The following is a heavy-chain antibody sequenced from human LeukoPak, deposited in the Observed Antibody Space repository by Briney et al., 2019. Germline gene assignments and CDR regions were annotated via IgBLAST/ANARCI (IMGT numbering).Heavy chain of an antibody. CDR1: GFTFGSYS. V-gene: IGHV3-21*01. D-gene: IGHD2-2*01. Sequence: PGGSLRLSCAASGFTFGSYSMNWVRQAPGKGVEWVSSISSSSGYIYYADSVKGRFTISRDNAKNSLYLQLNSLRAEDTAVYYCARKDCSSSSCSASNYYSYYMDVWGKGTTVTVSS. CDR3: ARKDCSSSSCSASNYYSYYMDV. CDR2: ISSSSGYI. J-gene: IGHJ6*03.